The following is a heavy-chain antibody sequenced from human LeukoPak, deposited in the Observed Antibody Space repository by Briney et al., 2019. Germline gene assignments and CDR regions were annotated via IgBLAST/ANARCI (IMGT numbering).Heavy chain of an antibody. CDR1: RFTFSSYG. CDR2: IRYDGSNK. J-gene: IGHJ4*02. CDR3: AKGRGYSYGLPFLY. V-gene: IGHV3-30*02. Sequence: GGSLRFSCAASRFTFSSYGMHWVRQAPGKGLEWVAFIRYDGSNKYYADSVKGRFTISRDNSKNTLYLQMNSLRAEDTAVYYCAKGRGYSYGLPFLYWGQGTLVTVSS. D-gene: IGHD5-18*01.